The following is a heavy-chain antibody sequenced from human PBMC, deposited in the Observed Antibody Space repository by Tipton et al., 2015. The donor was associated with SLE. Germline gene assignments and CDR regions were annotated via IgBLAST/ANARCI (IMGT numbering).Heavy chain of an antibody. V-gene: IGHV4-38-2*02. CDR1: GYSISSGYY. J-gene: IGHJ4*02. Sequence: TLSLTCTVSGYSISSGYYWGWIRQPPGKGLEWIWCIYHSGSTYYNPSLKSRVTISVDTTKNQFSLKLSSVTAADTAVYYGTRVLAAAGTGGYWGQGTLVTVSS. CDR3: TRVLAAAGTGGY. CDR2: IYHSGST. D-gene: IGHD6-13*01.